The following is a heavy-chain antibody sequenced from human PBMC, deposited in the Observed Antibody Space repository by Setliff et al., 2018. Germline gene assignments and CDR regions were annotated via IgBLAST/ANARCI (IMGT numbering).Heavy chain of an antibody. CDR3: ARQPYSTTYYYYYYYMDV. CDR2: IFYTGST. D-gene: IGHD6-13*01. CDR1: TGSISSGNYF. J-gene: IGHJ6*03. Sequence: SETLSLTCTVSTGSISSGNYFCGWIRQLPGKGLEWMGSIFYTGSTYYSPSLKSRVTMSIDTSKNQFTLNLNSVTAADTAVYYCARQPYSTTYYYYYYYMDVWGKGTTVTVSS. V-gene: IGHV4-39*01.